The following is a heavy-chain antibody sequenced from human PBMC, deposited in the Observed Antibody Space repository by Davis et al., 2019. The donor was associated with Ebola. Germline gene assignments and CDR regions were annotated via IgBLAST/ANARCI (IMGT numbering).Heavy chain of an antibody. J-gene: IGHJ5*02. CDR3: AGGSQELLVNWFDP. V-gene: IGHV1-69*06. Sequence: SVKVSCKASAGSFSSYAISWVRQAPGQGLEWMGGIIPIFGTANYAQKFQGRVTITADKSTSTAYMELSSMRSEDTAVYYCAGGSQELLVNWFDPWGQGTLVTVSS. D-gene: IGHD1-26*01. CDR1: AGSFSSYA. CDR2: IIPIFGTA.